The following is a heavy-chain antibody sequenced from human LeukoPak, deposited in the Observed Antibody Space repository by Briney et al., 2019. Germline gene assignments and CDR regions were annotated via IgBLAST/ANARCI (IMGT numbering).Heavy chain of an antibody. CDR3: ARDPHGWPHDPFDI. CDR1: GGPISSGSYY. D-gene: IGHD6-19*01. CDR2: IHSSGST. V-gene: IGHV4-61*02. J-gene: IGHJ3*02. Sequence: SETLSLTCTVSGGPISSGSYYWNWIRQPAGKGAEWIGRIHSSGSTNYNFSLKSRVTISVDTSKNQFSLRLSSVTAADTAVYYCARDPHGWPHDPFDIWGQGTMGTVSS.